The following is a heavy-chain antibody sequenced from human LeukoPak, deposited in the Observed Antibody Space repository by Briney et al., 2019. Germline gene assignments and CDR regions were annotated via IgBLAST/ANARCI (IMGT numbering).Heavy chain of an antibody. Sequence: GGSLRLSCAASGFTFSNAWMSWVRQAPGRGLEWVGRIKRKGDDGTIDYAAPVKGRLSISRDDSKNTLYLQMNSLKSEDTAVYYCTAGTGRSDFDYWGQGTLVTASS. V-gene: IGHV3-15*01. CDR2: IKRKGDDGTI. D-gene: IGHD3/OR15-3a*01. J-gene: IGHJ4*02. CDR3: TAGTGRSDFDY. CDR1: GFTFSNAW.